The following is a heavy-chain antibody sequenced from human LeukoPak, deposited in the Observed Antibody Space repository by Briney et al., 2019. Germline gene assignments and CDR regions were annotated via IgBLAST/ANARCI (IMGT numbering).Heavy chain of an antibody. CDR2: IYSGGST. CDR3: AKLGAVAGDAFDI. J-gene: IGHJ3*02. D-gene: IGHD6-19*01. V-gene: IGHV3-53*01. Sequence: PGGSLRLSCAASGFTVSSNYMSWVRQAPGKGLEWVSVIYSGGSTYYADSVKGRFTISRDNSKNTLYLQMNSLRAEDTAVYYCAKLGAVAGDAFDIWGQGTMVTVSS. CDR1: GFTVSSNY.